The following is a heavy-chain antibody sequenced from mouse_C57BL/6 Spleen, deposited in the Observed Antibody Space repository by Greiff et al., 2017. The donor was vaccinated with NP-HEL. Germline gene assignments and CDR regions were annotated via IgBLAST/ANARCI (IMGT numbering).Heavy chain of an antibody. V-gene: IGHV1-59*01. CDR1: GYTFTGYW. D-gene: IGHD4-1*01. J-gene: IGHJ2*01. CDR3: AKLGRPYFDY. Sequence: QVQLQQPGAELVRPGTSVKLSCKASGYTFTGYWMHWVKQRPGQGLEWIGVIDPSDSYTNYNQKFKGKATLTVDTSSSTAYMQLSSLTSEDSAVYYCAKLGRPYFDYWGQGTTLTVSS. CDR2: IDPSDSYT.